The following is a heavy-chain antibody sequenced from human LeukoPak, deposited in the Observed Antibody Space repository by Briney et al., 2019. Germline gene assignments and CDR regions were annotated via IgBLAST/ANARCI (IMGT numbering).Heavy chain of an antibody. CDR1: GFPFSDFA. CDR3: AKFEGALLGNYYMDV. J-gene: IGHJ6*03. V-gene: IGHV3-23*01. Sequence: PGGPLSLSCAVSGFPFSDFAMSWVRQAPGKGLEWVSTISGGGDNTYFADSVKGQFTISRGNSKNTLFLQMVSLRAEDTAVYYCAKFEGALLGNYYMDVWGKGTTVTVPS. CDR2: ISGGGDNT.